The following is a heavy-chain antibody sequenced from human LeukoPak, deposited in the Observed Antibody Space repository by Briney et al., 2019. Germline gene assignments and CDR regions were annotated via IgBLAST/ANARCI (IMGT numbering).Heavy chain of an antibody. V-gene: IGHV3-48*02. D-gene: IGHD3-16*01. CDR3: ARAPPRGTDNWFDS. J-gene: IGHJ5*01. Sequence: GGSLRLSCVASGFTFSSHGMNWVRRTPGKGLAWSSYIGSGSRVIHYADSVRGRFTISRDDIKNSLYLQMNSLRDDDTAVYYCARAPPRGTDNWFDSWGQGTLVTVSS. CDR1: GFTFSSHG. CDR2: IGSGSRVI.